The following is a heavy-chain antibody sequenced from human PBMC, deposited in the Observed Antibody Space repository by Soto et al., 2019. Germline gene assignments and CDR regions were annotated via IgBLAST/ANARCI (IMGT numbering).Heavy chain of an antibody. CDR2: ISGSGGST. CDR3: ARYSSSSDYYYYYGMDV. J-gene: IGHJ6*02. D-gene: IGHD6-6*01. Sequence: GGSLRLSCAASGFTFSSYAMSWVRQAPGKGLEWVSAISGSGGSTYYADSVKGRFTISRDNSKNTLYLQMNSLRAEDTAVYYCARYSSSSDYYYYYGMDVWGQGTTVTVSS. CDR1: GFTFSSYA. V-gene: IGHV3-23*01.